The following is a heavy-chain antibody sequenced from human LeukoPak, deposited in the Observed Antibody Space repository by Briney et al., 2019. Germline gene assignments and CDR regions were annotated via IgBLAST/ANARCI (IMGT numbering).Heavy chain of an antibody. Sequence: ASETLSLTCTVSGGSISSYYWSWIRQPPGKGLEWIGYIYYSGSTNYNPSLKSGVTISVDTSKNQFSLKLSSVAAADTAVYYCARDRAGGLRFVEWLSAFDYWGQGTLITVSS. CDR3: ARDRAGGLRFVEWLSAFDY. CDR2: IYYSGST. CDR1: GGSISSYY. V-gene: IGHV4-59*01. J-gene: IGHJ4*02. D-gene: IGHD3-3*01.